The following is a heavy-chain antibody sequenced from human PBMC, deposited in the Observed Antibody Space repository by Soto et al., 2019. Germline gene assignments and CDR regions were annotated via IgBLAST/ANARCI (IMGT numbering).Heavy chain of an antibody. CDR2: ISSSSSTI. J-gene: IGHJ5*02. CDR3: ARSLGSSSTRWFDP. CDR1: GFTFSSYS. V-gene: IGHV3-48*01. D-gene: IGHD6-6*01. Sequence: QPGGSLRLSCAASGFTFSSYSMNWVRQAPGKGLEWVSYISSSSSTIYYADSVKGRFTISRDNAKNSLYLQMNSLRAEDTAVYYCARSLGSSSTRWFDPWGQGTLVTVSS.